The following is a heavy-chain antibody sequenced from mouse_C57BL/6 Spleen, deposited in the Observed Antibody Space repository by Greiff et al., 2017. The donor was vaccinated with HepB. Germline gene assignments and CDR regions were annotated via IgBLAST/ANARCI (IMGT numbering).Heavy chain of an antibody. CDR2: IDPSDSYT. CDR1: GYTFTSYW. J-gene: IGHJ3*01. Sequence: QVQLQQPGAELVMPGASVKLSCKASGYTFTSYWMHWVKQRPGQGLEWIGEIDPSDSYTNYNQKFKGKSTLTVDKSSSTAYMQRSSLTSEDSAVYYCARMGLGFAYWGQGTLVTVSA. CDR3: ARMGLGFAY. D-gene: IGHD4-1*01. V-gene: IGHV1-69*01.